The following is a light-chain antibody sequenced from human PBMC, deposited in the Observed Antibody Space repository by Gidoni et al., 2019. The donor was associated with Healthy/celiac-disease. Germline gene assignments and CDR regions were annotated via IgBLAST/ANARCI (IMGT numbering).Light chain of an antibody. CDR2: QES. CDR3: QAWDSSTGV. V-gene: IGLV3-1*01. CDR1: KLGDKY. J-gene: IGLJ2*01. Sequence: SYELTPPPSVSVSPGQTASITCSGDKLGDKYAFWYQQKPGQSHVLVIYQESKRPSGIPERFSGSNSGNTATLTISGTQAMDEADYYCQAWDSSTGVFGGGTKLTVL.